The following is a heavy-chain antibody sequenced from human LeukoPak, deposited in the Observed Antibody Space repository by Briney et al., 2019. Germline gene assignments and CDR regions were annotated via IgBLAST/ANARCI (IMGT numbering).Heavy chain of an antibody. D-gene: IGHD3-22*01. Sequence: PSETLSLTCTVSGGSISTSNYYWGWIRQPPGKGLEWIGNIFYSGSTYYSPSVKSRVTISLDTSRNQCSLKLSSVTAADTAVYYCARGGTYYYDSSWEYFQHWGQGTLVTVSS. CDR3: ARGGTYYYDSSWEYFQH. CDR2: IFYSGST. V-gene: IGHV4-39*07. J-gene: IGHJ1*01. CDR1: GGSISTSNYY.